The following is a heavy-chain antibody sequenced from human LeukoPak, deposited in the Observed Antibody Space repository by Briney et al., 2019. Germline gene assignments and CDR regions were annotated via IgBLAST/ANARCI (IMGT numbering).Heavy chain of an antibody. CDR3: ATMPAYSGYEFDY. CDR1: GDSVSSGSYY. V-gene: IGHV4-61*01. Sequence: SETLSLTCTVSGDSVSSGSYYWRWIRQPPGKGLEWIAYIYYSGSTNYNPSLKSRVTISVDTSKNQFSLKLTSVTAADTAVYYCATMPAYSGYEFDYWGQGTLVTVSS. CDR2: IYYSGST. D-gene: IGHD5-12*01. J-gene: IGHJ4*02.